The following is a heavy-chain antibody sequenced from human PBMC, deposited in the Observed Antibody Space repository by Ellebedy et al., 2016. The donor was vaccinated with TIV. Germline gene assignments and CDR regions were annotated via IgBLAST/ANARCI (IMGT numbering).Heavy chain of an antibody. CDR3: AKDERAYYYGMDV. CDR2: ISYDGSNK. CDR1: GFTFSSYA. J-gene: IGHJ6*02. V-gene: IGHV3-30*01. Sequence: GESLKISCAASGFTFSSYAMHWVRQAPGKGLEWVAVISYDGSNKYYADSVKGRFTISRDNSKNTLYLQMNSLRAEDTAVYYCAKDERAYYYGMDVWGQGTTVTVSS.